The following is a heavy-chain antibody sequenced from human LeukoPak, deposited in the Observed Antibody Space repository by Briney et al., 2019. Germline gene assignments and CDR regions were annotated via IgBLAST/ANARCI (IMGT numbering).Heavy chain of an antibody. CDR2: ISYDGSNK. CDR1: GFTFSSYA. J-gene: IGHJ3*02. V-gene: IGHV3-30*04. Sequence: GRSLRLSCAASGFTFSSYAMHWVRQAPGKGLEWVAVISYDGSNKYYADSVKGRFTISRDNSKNTLYLQMNSLRAEDTAVYYCARAGGSYYGIAFDIWGQGTMVTVSS. D-gene: IGHD1-26*01. CDR3: ARAGGSYYGIAFDI.